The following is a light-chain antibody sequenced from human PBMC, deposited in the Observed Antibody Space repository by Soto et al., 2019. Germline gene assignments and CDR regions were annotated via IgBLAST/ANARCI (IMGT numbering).Light chain of an antibody. CDR3: QQRSNWPPVT. CDR1: QSVSSY. Sequence: EIVLTQSPATLSLSPGERATLSCRASQSVSSYLAWYQQKPGQAPRLLIYDASNRATGIPARFSGSGSGTDFTLNISSLEAEDFAIYYCQQRSNWPPVTFGGGTKVEIK. J-gene: IGKJ4*01. CDR2: DAS. V-gene: IGKV3-11*01.